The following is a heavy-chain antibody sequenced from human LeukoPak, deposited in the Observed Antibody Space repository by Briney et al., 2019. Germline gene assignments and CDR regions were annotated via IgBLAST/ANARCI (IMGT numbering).Heavy chain of an antibody. J-gene: IGHJ6*02. CDR2: IYYSGST. D-gene: IGHD3-10*01. CDR1: GGSISSYY. Sequence: SETLSLTCTVSGGSISSYYWSWIRQPPGKGLEWIGYIYYSGSTNYNPSLKSRVTISVDTSKNQFSLKLSSVTAADTAVYYCARHSLSTQDGNMARGVISAYYYGMDVWGQGTTVTVSS. V-gene: IGHV4-59*08. CDR3: ARHSLSTQDGNMARGVISAYYYGMDV.